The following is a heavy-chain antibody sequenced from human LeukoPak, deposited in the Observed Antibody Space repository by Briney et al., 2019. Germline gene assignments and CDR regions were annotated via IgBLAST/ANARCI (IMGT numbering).Heavy chain of an antibody. CDR1: GYSFTSYW. CDR3: ARRSSITSPFDY. V-gene: IGHV5-51*01. D-gene: IGHD2/OR15-2a*01. J-gene: IGHJ4*02. Sequence: GESLKISCKGSGYSFTSYWIGWVRQMPGKGLEWRGIIYPGDSDTRYSPSFQGQATISADKSISTAYLQWSSLKAADTAMYYCARRSSITSPFDYWGQGTLVTVSS. CDR2: IYPGDSDT.